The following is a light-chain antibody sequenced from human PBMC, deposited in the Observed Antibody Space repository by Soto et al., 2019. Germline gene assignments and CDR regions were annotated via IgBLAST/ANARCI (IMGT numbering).Light chain of an antibody. CDR3: CSYAGSSTSLYV. V-gene: IGLV2-23*01. CDR1: SSDVGSYNL. J-gene: IGLJ1*01. Sequence: QSALTQPASVSGSTGQSITISCTGTSSDVGSYNLVSWYQQHPGKAPKLMIHEGSKRPSGVSDRFSGSKSGNTASLTISGLQAEDEADYYCCSYAGSSTSLYVFGTGTKLTFL. CDR2: EGS.